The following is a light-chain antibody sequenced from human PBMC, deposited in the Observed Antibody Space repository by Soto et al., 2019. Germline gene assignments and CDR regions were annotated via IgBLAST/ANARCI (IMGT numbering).Light chain of an antibody. V-gene: IGKV3-15*01. Sequence: EIKMAQSPDTLSVSPGERATLPCRASQSSSSKLAWYQQRPGQAPRILIYGASTRATGVPVRFRGGGSGTEFTLTISGLQSEDFAVYCCQQYDKWPPTFGGGTKVDIK. CDR2: GAS. J-gene: IGKJ4*01. CDR3: QQYDKWPPT. CDR1: QSSSSK.